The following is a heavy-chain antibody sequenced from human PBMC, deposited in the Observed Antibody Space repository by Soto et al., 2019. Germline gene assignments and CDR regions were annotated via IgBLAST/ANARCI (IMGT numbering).Heavy chain of an antibody. Sequence: QVQLVESGGGVVQPGTSLRLSCAPSGFTFSSYGMYWVRQAPGKGLEWVAVVSYDGNNKYYADSVKGRFTISRDNAKNMLSLQMISLRPADTAVYYCAKALGQQLVLNYGMDVWGQGTTVTVSS. J-gene: IGHJ6*02. V-gene: IGHV3-30*18. D-gene: IGHD6-13*01. CDR2: VSYDGNNK. CDR1: GFTFSSYG. CDR3: AKALGQQLVLNYGMDV.